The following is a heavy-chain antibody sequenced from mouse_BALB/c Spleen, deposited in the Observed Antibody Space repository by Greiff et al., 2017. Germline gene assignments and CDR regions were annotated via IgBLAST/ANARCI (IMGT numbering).Heavy chain of an antibody. CDR2: ISYDGSN. J-gene: IGHJ4*01. V-gene: IGHV3-6*02. D-gene: IGHD2-1*01. CDR1: GYSITSGYY. CDR3: ARANVNLGYAMDY. Sequence: EVQLQQSGPGLVKPSQSLSLTCSVTGYSITSGYYWNWIRQFPGNKLEWMGYISYDGSNNYNPSLKNRISITRDTSKNQFFLKLNSVTTEDTATYYCARANVNLGYAMDYWGQGTSVTVSS.